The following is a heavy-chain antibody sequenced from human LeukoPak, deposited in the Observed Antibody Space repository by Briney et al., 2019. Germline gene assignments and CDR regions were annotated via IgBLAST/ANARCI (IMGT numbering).Heavy chain of an antibody. CDR2: IKSKTDGGTT. Sequence: GGSLRLSCAASGFTFSSYAMHWVRQAPGKGLEWVGRIKSKTDGGTTDYAAPVKGRFTISRDDSKNTLYLQMNSLKTEDTAVYYCTTDSEEYDSGFFDYWGQGTLVTVSS. J-gene: IGHJ4*02. D-gene: IGHD3-22*01. CDR1: GFTFSSYA. CDR3: TTDSEEYDSGFFDY. V-gene: IGHV3-15*01.